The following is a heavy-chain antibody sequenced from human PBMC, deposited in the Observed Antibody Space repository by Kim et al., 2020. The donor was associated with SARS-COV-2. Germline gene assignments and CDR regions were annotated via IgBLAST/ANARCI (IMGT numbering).Heavy chain of an antibody. Sequence: GGSLRLSCAASGFTFSSYSMNWVRQAPGKGLEWVSYISSSSTIYYADSVKGRFTISRDNAKNSLYLQMNSLRAEDTAVYYCARVLFTWQDFDIWGQGTMVTF. D-gene: IGHD3-3*01. CDR3: ARVLFTWQDFDI. V-gene: IGHV3-48*04. J-gene: IGHJ3*02. CDR2: ISSSSTI. CDR1: GFTFSSYS.